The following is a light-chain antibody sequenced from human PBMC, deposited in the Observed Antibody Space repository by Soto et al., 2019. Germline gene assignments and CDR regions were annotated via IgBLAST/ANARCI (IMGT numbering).Light chain of an antibody. J-gene: IGKJ1*01. Sequence: DIQMTQSPSTLSVSLGDRITITCRASEDIDTSLAWFQQRPGKAPKVLIAGASGLMNGVPSTFSGSGSGTESALTISSVQPDDFATYFCKHYDNFSWTFGKGTKV. CDR1: EDIDTS. CDR3: KHYDNFSWT. CDR2: GAS. V-gene: IGKV1-5*01.